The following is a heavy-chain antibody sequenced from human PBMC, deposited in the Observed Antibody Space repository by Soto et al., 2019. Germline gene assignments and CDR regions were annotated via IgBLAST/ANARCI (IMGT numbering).Heavy chain of an antibody. CDR3: AILGTVDSSGYYYRKHYYYYGMDV. J-gene: IGHJ6*01. V-gene: IGHV3-23*01. CDR1: GFTFSSYA. CDR2: ISGSGGST. D-gene: IGHD3-22*01. Sequence: GGSLRLSCAASGFTFSSYAMSWVRQAPGKGLEWVSAISGSGGSTYYADSVKGRFTISRDNSKNTLYLQMNSLRAEDTAVYYCAILGTVDSSGYYYRKHYYYYGMDVWGQGTTVTVSS.